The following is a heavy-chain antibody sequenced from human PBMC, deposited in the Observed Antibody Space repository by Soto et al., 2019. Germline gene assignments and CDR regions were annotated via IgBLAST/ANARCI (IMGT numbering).Heavy chain of an antibody. CDR2: IYHSGTF. CDR3: ARGQFYSGSGNFNNLMFDA. J-gene: IGHJ5*02. V-gene: IGHV4-30-2*01. CDR1: GGSIGGVGYA. Sequence: SETLSLTCAVSGGSIGGVGYAWSCSRPPPGGRVEWIGDIYHSGTFLKSPSLRTGLTMLLDMSNHQFSLTLNSMTAADTAVYYCARGQFYSGSGNFNNLMFDAWGQGIQVTVSS. D-gene: IGHD3-10*01.